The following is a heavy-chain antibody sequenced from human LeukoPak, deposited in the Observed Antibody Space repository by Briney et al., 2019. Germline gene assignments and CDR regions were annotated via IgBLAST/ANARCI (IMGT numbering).Heavy chain of an antibody. CDR1: GGSISSRSYY. Sequence: SETLSLTCTVSGGSISSRSYYWGWIRQPPGKGLEWFGSIYYSGSTYYNPSLQSRVTISVDTSKNQFSLKLSSVTAADTAVYYCARHRSYYEISTGYYDYYYMDVWGKGTTVTVSS. V-gene: IGHV4-39*01. CDR2: IYYSGST. D-gene: IGHD3-9*01. CDR3: ARHRSYYEISTGYYDYYYMDV. J-gene: IGHJ6*03.